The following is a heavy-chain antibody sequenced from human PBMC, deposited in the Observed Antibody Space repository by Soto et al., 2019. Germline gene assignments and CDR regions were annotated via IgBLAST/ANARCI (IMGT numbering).Heavy chain of an antibody. J-gene: IGHJ6*02. CDR3: ERGATYYYGLDV. CDR1: GFTVSSNY. V-gene: IGHV3-66*01. CDR2: FYVIGSA. Sequence: PGGSLRLSCAASGFTVSSNYMSWVRQAPGKGLEWVAVFYVIGSAHYADSVQGRFTISRDNSKNTLLLQMNSLRAEDTAVYYCERGATYYYGLDVWGQGTTVTVSS.